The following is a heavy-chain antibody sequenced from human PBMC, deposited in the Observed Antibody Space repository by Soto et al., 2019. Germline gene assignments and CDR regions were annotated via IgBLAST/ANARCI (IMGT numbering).Heavy chain of an antibody. CDR3: ASPISPYWYFDL. CDR1: GGSISSSSYY. D-gene: IGHD3-3*02. CDR2: IYYSGST. V-gene: IGHV4-39*01. Sequence: SETLSLTCTVSGGSISSSSYYWGWIRQPPGKGLEWIGSIYYSGSTYYNPSLKSRVTISVDTSKNHFSLKLSSVTAADTAVYYCASPISPYWYFDLWGRGTLVTVSS. J-gene: IGHJ2*01.